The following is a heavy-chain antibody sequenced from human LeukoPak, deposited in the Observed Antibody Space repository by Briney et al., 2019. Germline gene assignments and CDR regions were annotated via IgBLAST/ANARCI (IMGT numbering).Heavy chain of an antibody. J-gene: IGHJ4*02. V-gene: IGHV3-23*01. D-gene: IGHD6-6*01. CDR2: ISERGGST. CDR3: ARLHSSSLTFDY. CDR1: GITLSNYG. Sequence: GSLRLSCVVSGITLSNYGMSWVRQAPGKGLEWVSGISERGGSTNYADSVKGRFIISRDNSKNTLYLQMNSLRAEDTAVYYCARLHSSSLTFDYWGQGTLATVSS.